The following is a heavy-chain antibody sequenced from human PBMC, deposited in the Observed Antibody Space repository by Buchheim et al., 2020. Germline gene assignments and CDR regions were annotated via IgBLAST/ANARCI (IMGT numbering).Heavy chain of an antibody. D-gene: IGHD2-2*01. V-gene: IGHV3-66*01. J-gene: IGHJ6*02. CDR2: IYSGGRT. Sequence: EVQLVESGGGLVQPGGSLRLSCAASGFTVSSNYMSWVRQAPGKGLEWVSVIYSGGRTYYADSVKGRFTISRDNSKNTLYLQMNSLRAEDTAVYDCARDQVVVVPAARLYYYYYGMDVWGQGTT. CDR3: ARDQVVVVPAARLYYYYYGMDV. CDR1: GFTVSSNY.